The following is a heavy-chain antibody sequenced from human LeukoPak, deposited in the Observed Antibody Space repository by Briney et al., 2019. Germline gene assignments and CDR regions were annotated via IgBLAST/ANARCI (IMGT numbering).Heavy chain of an antibody. D-gene: IGHD3-16*01. CDR1: GDSISLSFYY. J-gene: IGHJ5*01. CDR3: ARDMISNWFYY. V-gene: IGHV4-39*07. CDR2: VYYSGTT. Sequence: PSETLSLTCSVSGDSISLSFYYWGWIRQPPGKALEWIGSVYYSGTTSYNPSLKSRVTISVDMSKNHFSLRLRSVTAADTAMYYCARDMISNWFYYWGQGTLVTISS.